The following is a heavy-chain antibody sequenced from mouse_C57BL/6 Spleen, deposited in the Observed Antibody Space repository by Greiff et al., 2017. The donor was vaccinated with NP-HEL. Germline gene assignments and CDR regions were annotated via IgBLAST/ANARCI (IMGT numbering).Heavy chain of an antibody. CDR3: AIWILRWYAMDY. Sequence: EVKVVESEGGLVQPGSSMKLSCTASGFTFSDYYMAWVRQVPEKGLEWVANINYDGSSTYYLDSLKSRFIISRDNAKNILYLQMSSLKSEYTATYYCAIWILRWYAMDYWGQGTSVTVSS. CDR1: GFTFSDYY. V-gene: IGHV5-16*01. CDR2: INYDGSST. D-gene: IGHD2-3*01. J-gene: IGHJ4*01.